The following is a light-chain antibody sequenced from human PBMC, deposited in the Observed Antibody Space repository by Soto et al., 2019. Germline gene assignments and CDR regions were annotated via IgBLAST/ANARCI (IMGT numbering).Light chain of an antibody. V-gene: IGKV1-5*01. CDR3: KKYNSYSP. CDR1: QSISSW. CDR2: DAS. Sequence: DIQMTQSPSTLSASVGDRVTITCRASQSISSWLAWYQQKPGKAPKLLIYDASSLESGVPSRFSGSGSGAEFTLTFSSLQPNYFATYSGKKYNSYSPFGKGTKVDIK. J-gene: IGKJ1*01.